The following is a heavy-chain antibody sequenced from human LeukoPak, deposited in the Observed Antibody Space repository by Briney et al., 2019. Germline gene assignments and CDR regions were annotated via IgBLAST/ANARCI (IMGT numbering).Heavy chain of an antibody. D-gene: IGHD2-2*02. J-gene: IGHJ4*02. V-gene: IGHV3-21*01. Sequence: GGSLRLSCAASGFTFSSYSMNWVRQAPGKVLEWVSSISSSSSYIYYADSVKGRFTISRDNAKNSLYLQMNSLRAEDTAVYYCARDPGFPSQLLLYPVLYFDYWGQGTLVTVSS. CDR2: ISSSSSYI. CDR3: ARDPGFPSQLLLYPVLYFDY. CDR1: GFTFSSYS.